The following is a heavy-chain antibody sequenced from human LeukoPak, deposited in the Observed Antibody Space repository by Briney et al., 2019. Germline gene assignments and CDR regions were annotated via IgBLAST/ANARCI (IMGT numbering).Heavy chain of an antibody. CDR3: ARDQKGGYCSGGSCYSYGWFDP. CDR1: SDSISIYY. J-gene: IGHJ5*02. V-gene: IGHV4-59*01. CDR2: IYYSGGT. Sequence: SDTLSLTCSVSSDSISIYYWIWIRQPPGKGLEWIGHIYYSGGTNYNPSLKSRVTISVDTSKNQFSLKLSSVTAADTAVYYCARDQKGGYCSGGSCYSYGWFDPWGQGTLVTVSS. D-gene: IGHD2-15*01.